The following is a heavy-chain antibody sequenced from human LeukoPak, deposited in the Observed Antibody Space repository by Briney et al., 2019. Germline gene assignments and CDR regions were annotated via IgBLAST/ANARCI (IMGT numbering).Heavy chain of an antibody. CDR1: GDSVSSNSAA. V-gene: IGHV6-1*01. CDR2: TYYRSKWYN. Sequence: SQPLSLTCAISGDSVSSNSAAWHWIRQYPSRGLEWLGRTYYRSKWYNDYAVSVKSRITINPDTSMNQFSLQLNSRTPEDTAVYYCSRDDSSGWPRGAFDIWGQGTTVTVSS. D-gene: IGHD6-19*01. CDR3: SRDDSSGWPRGAFDI. J-gene: IGHJ3*02.